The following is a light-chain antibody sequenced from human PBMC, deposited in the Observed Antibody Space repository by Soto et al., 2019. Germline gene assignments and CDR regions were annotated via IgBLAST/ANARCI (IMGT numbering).Light chain of an antibody. Sequence: DVVMTQSPLSLPVTLGQPASISCRSSQSLVYSDGNAYLNWFQQMPGQSAVGLIHPVSHRYSGVPDRFTGSGSRTDFTLQISSVEAEDVGVYYCMHGTLLPQTFVQGTKGEI. J-gene: IGKJ1*01. CDR2: PVS. V-gene: IGKV2-30*01. CDR1: QSLVYSDGNAY. CDR3: MHGTLLPQT.